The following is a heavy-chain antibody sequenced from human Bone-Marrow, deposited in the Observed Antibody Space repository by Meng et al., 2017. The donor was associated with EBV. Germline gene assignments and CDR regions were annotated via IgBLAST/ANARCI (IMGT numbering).Heavy chain of an antibody. Sequence: EVQLVESGGGLVQPXGSLRLSCAASGFTFSNYWMHWVRQAPGKGLVWVSRINSDGSTTTYADSVKGRITISRDNAKNTLYLQMNSLRPEDTAVYYCAREAGGSYQESFQHWGQGTLVTVSS. CDR1: GFTFSNYW. CDR3: AREAGGSYQESFQH. J-gene: IGHJ1*01. CDR2: INSDGSTT. V-gene: IGHV3-74*01. D-gene: IGHD1-26*01.